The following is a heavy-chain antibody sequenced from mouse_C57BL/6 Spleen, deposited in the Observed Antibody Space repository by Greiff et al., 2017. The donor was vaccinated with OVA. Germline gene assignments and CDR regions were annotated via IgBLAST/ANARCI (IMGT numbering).Heavy chain of an antibody. Sequence: VQLQQSGPVLVKPGASVKMSCKASGYTFTDYYMNWVKQSHGKSLEWIGVINPYNGGTSYNQKFKGKATLTVDKSSSTAYMELNSLTSEDSAVYYCARERLYGNLYAMDYWGQGTSVTVSS. D-gene: IGHD2-1*01. J-gene: IGHJ4*01. V-gene: IGHV1-19*01. CDR1: GYTFTDYY. CDR3: ARERLYGNLYAMDY. CDR2: INPYNGGT.